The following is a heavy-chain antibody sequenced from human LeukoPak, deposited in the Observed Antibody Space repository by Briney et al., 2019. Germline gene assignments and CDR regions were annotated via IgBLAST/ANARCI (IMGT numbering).Heavy chain of an antibody. J-gene: IGHJ4*02. Sequence: SETLSLTCAVYGGSFSGYYWSWIRQPPGKGLEWIGEINHSGSTNYNPSLKSRVTISVDTSKNQFSLKLSSVTAADTAVYYCARGGTNIVVVPAAELEYYFDYWGRGTLVTVSS. CDR2: INHSGST. D-gene: IGHD2-2*01. CDR1: GGSFSGYY. CDR3: ARGGTNIVVVPAAELEYYFDY. V-gene: IGHV4-34*01.